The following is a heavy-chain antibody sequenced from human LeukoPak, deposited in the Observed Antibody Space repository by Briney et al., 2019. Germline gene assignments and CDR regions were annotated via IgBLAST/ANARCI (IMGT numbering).Heavy chain of an antibody. D-gene: IGHD4-17*01. Sequence: GGSLRLSCAAPGFTFSNSGIHWVRQAPGKGLDWVAFIRYEGSNTYYADSVKGRFTISRDNSKYPLYLQMNSLRAEDTAVYYCAKGVDYGFDCWGQGTLVTVSS. CDR2: IRYEGSNT. J-gene: IGHJ4*02. CDR3: AKGVDYGFDC. V-gene: IGHV3-30*02. CDR1: GFTFSNSG.